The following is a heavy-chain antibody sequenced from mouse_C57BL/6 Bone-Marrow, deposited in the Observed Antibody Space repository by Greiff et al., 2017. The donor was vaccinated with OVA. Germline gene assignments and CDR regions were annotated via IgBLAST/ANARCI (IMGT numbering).Heavy chain of an antibody. CDR1: GYTFTSYW. D-gene: IGHD1-1*01. CDR3: VAVVATDYYAMDY. V-gene: IGHV1-55*01. Sequence: QVQLKQSGAELVKPGASVKMSCKASGYTFTSYWITWVKQRPGQGLEWIGDIYPGSGSTNYNEKFKSKATLTVDTSSSTAYMQLSSLTSEDSAVYYCVAVVATDYYAMDYWGQGTSVTVSS. CDR2: IYPGSGST. J-gene: IGHJ4*01.